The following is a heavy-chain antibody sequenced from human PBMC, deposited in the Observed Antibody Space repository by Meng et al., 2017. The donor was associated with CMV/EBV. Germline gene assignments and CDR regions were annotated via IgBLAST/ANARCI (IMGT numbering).Heavy chain of an antibody. CDR3: AKGGSSWYDP. CDR1: GFTFSSYA. V-gene: IGHV3-23*03. D-gene: IGHD6-13*01. J-gene: IGHJ5*02. CDR2: IYSGGSST. Sequence: GGSLRLSCAASGFTFSSYAMSWVRQAPGKGLEWVSVIYSGGSSTYYADSVKGRFTISRDNSKNTLYLQMNSPRAEDTAVYYCAKGGSSWYDPWGQGTLVTVSS.